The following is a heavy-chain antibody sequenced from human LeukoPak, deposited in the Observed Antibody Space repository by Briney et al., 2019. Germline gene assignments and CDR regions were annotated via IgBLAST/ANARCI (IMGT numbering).Heavy chain of an antibody. CDR3: TRDSGTYNWFDP. D-gene: IGHD1-26*01. CDR2: MDKETNLYAT. CDR1: GFTFSDSA. V-gene: IGHV3-73*01. J-gene: IGHJ5*02. Sequence: PGGSLRLSCVASGFTFSDSAIHWVRQSSGKGLEWIGHMDKETNLYATALAASVKGRFTVSRDDSKNTAYLHMNSLKTEDTALYYCTRDSGTYNWFDPWGQGTLVTVSS.